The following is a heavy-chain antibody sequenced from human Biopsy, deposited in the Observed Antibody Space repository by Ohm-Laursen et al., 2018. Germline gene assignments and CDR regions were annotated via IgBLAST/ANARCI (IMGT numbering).Heavy chain of an antibody. CDR1: GFTFSSHA. CDR3: AKDQGYYYDRSVYYYFDY. D-gene: IGHD3-22*01. Sequence: GSLRLSCTATGFTFSSHAMSWVRQAPGKGLEWVSAITSSGDTTYYSDSVKGRFTISRDSSKNTLHLQMNSLRAEDTAVYYCAKDQGYYYDRSVYYYFDYWGQGTLVTVSS. V-gene: IGHV3-23*01. J-gene: IGHJ4*02. CDR2: ITSSGDTT.